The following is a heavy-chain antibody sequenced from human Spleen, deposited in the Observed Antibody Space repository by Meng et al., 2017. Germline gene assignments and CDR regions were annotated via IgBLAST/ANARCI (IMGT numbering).Heavy chain of an antibody. J-gene: IGHJ4*02. V-gene: IGHV4-38-2*01. CDR1: GYSITGSYN. CDR2: IYQSGST. Sequence: SQTLSLTCAVSGYSITGSYNWGWIRQSPGKGLEWIGSIYQSGSTYYNPSLKSRVTMSADTSKNQFSLKLSSVTAADTAVYYCARGRYTYGSYDYWGQGTLVTVSS. D-gene: IGHD5-18*01. CDR3: ARGRYTYGSYDY.